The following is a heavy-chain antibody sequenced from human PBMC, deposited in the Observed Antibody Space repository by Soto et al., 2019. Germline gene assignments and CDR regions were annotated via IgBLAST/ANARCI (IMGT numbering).Heavy chain of an antibody. D-gene: IGHD3-3*01. V-gene: IGHV4-4*02. CDR3: VSSLNYDFWRDGGRHFYFDY. J-gene: IGHJ4*02. CDR2: IYHGGTT. Sequence: QVQLQESGPGLVKPSGTLSLTCAVSGGSISSSYWWNWVRQTPRGGLEWIGKIYHGGTTNYNPSLKNRVTTSVDMSENQFSPKLTSVTAADTAVYYCVSSLNYDFWRDGGRHFYFDYWGRGILATVSS. CDR1: GGSISSSYW.